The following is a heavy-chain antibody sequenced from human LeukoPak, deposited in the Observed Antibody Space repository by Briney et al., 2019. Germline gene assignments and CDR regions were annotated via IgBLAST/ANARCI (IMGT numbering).Heavy chain of an antibody. D-gene: IGHD6-19*01. CDR2: IIPILGIA. CDR1: GGTFSSYA. V-gene: IGHV1-69*04. Sequence: SVKVSCKASGGTFSSYAISWVRQAPGQGLEWMGRIIPILGIANYAQKFQGRVTITADKSTSTAYMELSSLRSEDTAVYYCARYRSYSSGWRPGYYGMDVWGQGTTVTVSS. CDR3: ARYRSYSSGWRPGYYGMDV. J-gene: IGHJ6*02.